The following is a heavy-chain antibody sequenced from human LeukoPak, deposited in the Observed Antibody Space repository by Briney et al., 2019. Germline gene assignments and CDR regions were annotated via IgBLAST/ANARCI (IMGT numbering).Heavy chain of an antibody. Sequence: GGSLRLSCAASGFTFINYWTGWVRQAPGRGLEWVANIKQDGSETYYVDSVKGRFTISRDNAKNSLYLQMNSLRAEDTAVYYCARWGYTNGWYYFENWGQGTLVTVSS. CDR1: GFTFINYW. J-gene: IGHJ4*02. V-gene: IGHV3-7*01. CDR2: IKQDGSET. CDR3: ARWGYTNGWYYFEN. D-gene: IGHD6-19*01.